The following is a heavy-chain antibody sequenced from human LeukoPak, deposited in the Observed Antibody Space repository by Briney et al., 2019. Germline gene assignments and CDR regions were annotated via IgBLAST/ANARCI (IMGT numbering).Heavy chain of an antibody. CDR3: ARGGGAFRGGDCYRNFDY. V-gene: IGHV3-66*02. CDR2: IYRGGIK. CDR1: GLTASSDY. J-gene: IGHJ4*02. Sequence: PGGSLRLSRAASGLTASSDYTSCVPQTPGRGLEWVSVIYRGGIKYYADSVKGRFTVSRDNSKNTLSLQMNSLRVEDTAVYYCARGGGAFRGGDCYRNFDYWAREPWSPSPQ. D-gene: IGHD2-21*02.